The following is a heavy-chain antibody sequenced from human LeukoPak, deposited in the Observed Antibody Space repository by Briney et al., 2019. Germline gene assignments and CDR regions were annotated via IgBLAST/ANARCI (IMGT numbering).Heavy chain of an antibody. CDR3: ASHKAYRAFDI. V-gene: IGHV3-74*01. CDR1: GFTFSSYW. Sequence: GGSLRLSCAASGFTFSSYWMHWVRQAPGKGLLWVSRINSDGSSTSYADSVKGRFTISRDNAKNTLYLQMNSLRAEDTAVYYCASHKAYRAFDIWGQGTMVTVSS. D-gene: IGHD3-16*01. J-gene: IGHJ3*02. CDR2: INSDGSST.